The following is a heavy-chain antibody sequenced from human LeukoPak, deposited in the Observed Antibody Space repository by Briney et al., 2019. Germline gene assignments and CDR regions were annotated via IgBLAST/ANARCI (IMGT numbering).Heavy chain of an antibody. J-gene: IGHJ4*02. CDR1: GFTFSAYA. V-gene: IGHV3-23*01. Sequence: PGGSLRLSCAASGFTFSAYAMTWVRQAPGKGLEWVSGISGSGGMTDYADSVKGRFTISRDNSKNTLYLQMNSLRAEDTAVYYCAKARGDYGDQYYFDYWGQGTLVTVSS. CDR3: AKARGDYGDQYYFDY. D-gene: IGHD4-17*01. CDR2: ISGSGGMT.